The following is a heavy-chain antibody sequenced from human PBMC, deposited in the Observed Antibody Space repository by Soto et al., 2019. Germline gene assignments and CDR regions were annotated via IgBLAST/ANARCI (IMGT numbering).Heavy chain of an antibody. Sequence: EVQVLESGGGLVQPGGSLRLSCEGSGFTVSSHIMTWIRQAPGKGPEWVSTITTAGGTYYADSVKGRFAMSRDTSENTLYLQMHSLGAEDTAAYYCAPHVSCSGGSCQYDAFAIRGQGTMVTVSS. J-gene: IGHJ3*02. CDR2: ITTAGGT. CDR3: APHVSCSGGSCQYDAFAI. V-gene: IGHV3-23*01. D-gene: IGHD2-15*01. CDR1: GFTVSSHI.